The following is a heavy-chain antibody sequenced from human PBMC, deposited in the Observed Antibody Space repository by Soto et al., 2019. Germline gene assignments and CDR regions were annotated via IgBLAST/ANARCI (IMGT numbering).Heavy chain of an antibody. D-gene: IGHD6-13*01. CDR2: ISAYNGNT. CDR1: GYTFTSYG. J-gene: IGHJ4*02. V-gene: IGHV1-18*01. CDR3: ARAVILYSSSWYRLDS. Sequence: QVQLVQSGAEVKKPGASVKVSCKASGYTFTSYGISWVRQAPGQGLEWMGWISAYNGNTNYAQKLQGRVTMTKDTSTSTAYMELRRLRSDDTAVYYCARAVILYSSSWYRLDSWGQGTLFTVSS.